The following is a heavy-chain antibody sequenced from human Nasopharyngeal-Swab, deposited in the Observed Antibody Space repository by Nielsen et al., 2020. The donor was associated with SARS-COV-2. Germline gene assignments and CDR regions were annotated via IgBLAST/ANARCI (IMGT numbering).Heavy chain of an antibody. CDR3: ARDLLYGGFYYYYGMDV. J-gene: IGHJ6*02. CDR1: GGSISSYY. D-gene: IGHD4-23*01. V-gene: IGHV4-59*01. Sequence: SETLSLTCTVSGGSISSYYWSWIRQPPGKGLEWIGYIYYSGSTNYNPSLKSRVTISVDTSKNQFSLKLSSVTAADTAVYYCARDLLYGGFYYYYGMDVWGQGTTVTVSS. CDR2: IYYSGST.